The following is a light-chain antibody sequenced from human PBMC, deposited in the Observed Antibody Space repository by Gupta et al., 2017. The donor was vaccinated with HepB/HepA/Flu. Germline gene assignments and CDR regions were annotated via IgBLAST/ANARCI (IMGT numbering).Light chain of an antibody. V-gene: IGLV3-21*03. CDR1: NIGSKS. CDR2: EYS. J-gene: IGLJ2*01. Sequence: SYVLTQPPSVSVAPGKTARITCGGNNIGSKSVHWYQQKPGQAPVLVVYEYSERPSGIPERFTGSNSVNTATLTISRVEAGDEADYYCQVWDSSSDHVVFGGGTKLTVL. CDR3: QVWDSSSDHVV.